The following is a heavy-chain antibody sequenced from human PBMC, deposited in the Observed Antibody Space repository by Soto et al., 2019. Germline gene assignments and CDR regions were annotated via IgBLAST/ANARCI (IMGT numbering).Heavy chain of an antibody. Sequence: TGGSLRLSCAASGFTFSGYALNWVRQAPGKGLEWVSSISGNGSNTYYADSVKGRFSISRDNSKNTLYLQMNSLRADDTAVFYCARGRYCTSTNCYTDFDYWGQGTLVTVSS. CDR1: GFTFSGYA. CDR2: ISGNGSNT. J-gene: IGHJ4*02. CDR3: ARGRYCTSTNCYTDFDY. D-gene: IGHD2-2*02. V-gene: IGHV3-23*01.